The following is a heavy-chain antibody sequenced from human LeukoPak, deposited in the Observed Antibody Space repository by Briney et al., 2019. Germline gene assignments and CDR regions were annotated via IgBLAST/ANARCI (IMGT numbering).Heavy chain of an antibody. CDR2: IIPIFGTA. J-gene: IGHJ3*02. Sequence: ASVKVSCKASGYTFTSYAISWVRQAPGQGLEWMGGIIPIFGTANYAQKFQGRVTITADESTSTAYMELSSLRSEDTAVYYCARENYDSSGYYYAARYHDAFDIWGQGTMVTVSS. V-gene: IGHV1-69*13. CDR1: GYTFTSYA. CDR3: ARENYDSSGYYYAARYHDAFDI. D-gene: IGHD3-22*01.